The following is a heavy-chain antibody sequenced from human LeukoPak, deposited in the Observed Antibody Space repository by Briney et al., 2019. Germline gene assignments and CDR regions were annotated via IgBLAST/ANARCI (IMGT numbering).Heavy chain of an antibody. D-gene: IGHD3-9*01. Sequence: ASVKVSCKASGYTFTSYGISWVRQAPGQGLEWMGWISAYNGNTNYAQKLQGRVTMNTDTSTSTAYMELRSLRSDDTAVYYCARDGYFDWLLPLGWFDPWGQGTLVTVSS. V-gene: IGHV1-18*01. J-gene: IGHJ5*02. CDR2: ISAYNGNT. CDR1: GYTFTSYG. CDR3: ARDGYFDWLLPLGWFDP.